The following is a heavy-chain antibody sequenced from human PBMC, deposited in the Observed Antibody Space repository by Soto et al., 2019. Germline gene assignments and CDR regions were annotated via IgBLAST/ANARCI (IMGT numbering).Heavy chain of an antibody. J-gene: IGHJ6*02. CDR2: IIPIFGTA. CDR3: ASHTIGDMIYNYYYGMDV. CDR1: GGTFSSYA. Sequence: SVKVSCKASGGTFSSYAISWVRQAPGQGLEWMGGIIPIFGTANYAQKFQGRVTITADESTSTAYMELSSLRSEDTAVYYCASHTIGDMIYNYYYGMDVCGPGCTVTVSS. V-gene: IGHV1-69*13. D-gene: IGHD3-22*01.